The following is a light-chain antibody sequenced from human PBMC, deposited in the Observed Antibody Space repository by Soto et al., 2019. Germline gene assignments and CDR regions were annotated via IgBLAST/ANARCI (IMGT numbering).Light chain of an antibody. CDR2: EAS. J-gene: IGKJ2*04. CDR1: QSINW. CDR3: QQYETWSPMWS. V-gene: IGKV1-5*03. Sequence: DIQLAQSPSTLSASVGDRITITCRATQSINWLAWYQQKPGKAPKLLIFEASRLESGVPSRFSGSGSGTEFPLNISSLQPDDFGTYYCQQYETWSPMWSFGQGTKLDVK.